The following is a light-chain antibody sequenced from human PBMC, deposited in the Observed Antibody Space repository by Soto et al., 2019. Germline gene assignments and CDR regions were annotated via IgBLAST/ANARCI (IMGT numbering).Light chain of an antibody. CDR3: CAYTARTTLSWV. J-gene: IGLJ3*02. CDR1: SSDVGGHNH. Sequence: QPVLTQPASVSGSPGQSITISCTGSSSDVGGHNHVSWYQQHPGKAPKLIIYEVGNRPSGVSYRFSGSKSGNTASLSISGLQAEDEAEYYCCAYTARTTLSWVFGGGTKLTVL. CDR2: EVG. V-gene: IGLV2-14*01.